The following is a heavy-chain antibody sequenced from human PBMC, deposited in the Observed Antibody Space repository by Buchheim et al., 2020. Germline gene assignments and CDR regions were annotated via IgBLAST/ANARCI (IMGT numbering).Heavy chain of an antibody. V-gene: IGHV3-23*01. CDR3: AKGDRITGTTFFDY. J-gene: IGHJ4*02. CDR2: ISGSGGNT. Sequence: EVQLLESGGGLVQPGGSLRLSCAASGFTLRSYAMSWVRQAPGKGLEWVSAISGSGGNTYYADSVKGRFTIYRDNSKNTLYLQMNSLRAEDTALYYCAKGDRITGTTFFDYWGQGTL. CDR1: GFTLRSYA. D-gene: IGHD1-7*01.